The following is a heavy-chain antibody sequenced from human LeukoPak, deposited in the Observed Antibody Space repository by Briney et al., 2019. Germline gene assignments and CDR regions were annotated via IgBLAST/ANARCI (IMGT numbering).Heavy chain of an antibody. D-gene: IGHD1-7*01. CDR1: GGSFSGYY. J-gene: IGHJ5*02. Sequence: SETLSLTCAVYGGSFSGYYWSWIRQPPGKGLEWIGEINLSGSTNYNPSLKSRVTISVDTSKNQFSLKLSSVTAADTAVYYCARRRTSNWFDPWGQGTLVTVSS. CDR3: ARRRTSNWFDP. CDR2: INLSGST. V-gene: IGHV4-34*01.